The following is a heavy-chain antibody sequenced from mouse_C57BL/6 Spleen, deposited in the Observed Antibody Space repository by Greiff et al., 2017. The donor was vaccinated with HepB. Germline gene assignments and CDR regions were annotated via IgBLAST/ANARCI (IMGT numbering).Heavy chain of an antibody. CDR2: INPNNGGT. CDR1: GYTFTDYN. J-gene: IGHJ4*01. Sequence: EVMLVESGPELVKPGASVKMSCKASGYTFTDYNMHWVKQSHGKSLEWIGYINPNNGGTSYNQKFKGKATLTVNKSSSTSYMELRSLTSEDSAVYYCARSGLRGYYAMDYWGQGTSVTVSS. CDR3: ARSGLRGYYAMDY. V-gene: IGHV1-22*01. D-gene: IGHD1-3*01.